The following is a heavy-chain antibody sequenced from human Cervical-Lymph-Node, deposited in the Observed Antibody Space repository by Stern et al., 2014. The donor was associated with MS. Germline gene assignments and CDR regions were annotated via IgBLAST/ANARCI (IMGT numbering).Heavy chain of an antibody. D-gene: IGHD6-13*01. CDR1: GGSISSSDYY. Sequence: QLQLQESGPGLVKPSETLSLTCTVSGGSISSSDYYWGWIRQPTGKALEWIGNLDYIGTPYYNPSLKIRVPISGATSRNHFSLILRSVTAADTAVYYCARPIAAAGPIDYWGQGTLVTVSS. J-gene: IGHJ4*02. CDR3: ARPIAAAGPIDY. CDR2: LDYIGTP. V-gene: IGHV4-39*01.